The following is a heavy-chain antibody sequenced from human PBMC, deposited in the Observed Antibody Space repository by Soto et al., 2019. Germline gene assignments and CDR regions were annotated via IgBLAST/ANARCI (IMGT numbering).Heavy chain of an antibody. CDR1: GGSFSGFY. CDR3: ARETSQNVYSHYGMDV. J-gene: IGHJ6*02. CDR2: INDSGTT. V-gene: IGHV4-34*01. Sequence: PSETLSLTCAIYGGSFSGFYWSWIRQPPGKGLEWIGEINDSGTTNYNPSLKSRVTISADTSKTHFSLRLTSVTAADTAVYYWARETSQNVYSHYGMDVWGQGTTVTVSS.